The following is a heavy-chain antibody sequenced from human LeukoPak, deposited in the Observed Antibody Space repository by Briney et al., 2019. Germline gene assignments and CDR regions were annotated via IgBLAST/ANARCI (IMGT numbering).Heavy chain of an antibody. D-gene: IGHD4-23*01. Sequence: PGRSLRLSCAASGFTFSSYSMNWVRQAPGKGLEWVSSISSSSSYIYYADSVKGRFTISRDNAKNSLYLQMNSLRAEDTAVYYCARGPYGGNGVDWFDPWGQGTLVTVSS. CDR2: ISSSSSYI. V-gene: IGHV3-21*01. J-gene: IGHJ5*02. CDR3: ARGPYGGNGVDWFDP. CDR1: GFTFSSYS.